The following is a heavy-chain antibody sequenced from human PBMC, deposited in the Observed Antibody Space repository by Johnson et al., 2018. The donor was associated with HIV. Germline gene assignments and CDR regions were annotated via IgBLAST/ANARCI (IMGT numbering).Heavy chain of an antibody. J-gene: IGHJ3*02. D-gene: IGHD3-16*01. V-gene: IGHV3-7*01. Sequence: VRLVESGGGVVQPGRSLRLSCAASGFTFSSYWMSWVRQAPGKGLEWVANIKQDGSEKYYVDSVKGRFTISRDNSKNTLYLQMNSLRAEDTAVYYCAKPMGGDDAFEIWGQGTMVTVSS. CDR2: IKQDGSEK. CDR1: GFTFSSYW. CDR3: AKPMGGDDAFEI.